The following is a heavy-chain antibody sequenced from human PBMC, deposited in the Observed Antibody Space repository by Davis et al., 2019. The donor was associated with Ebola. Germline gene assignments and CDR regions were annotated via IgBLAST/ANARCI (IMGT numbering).Heavy chain of an antibody. CDR3: ARHGSGRTGAFDY. CDR2: INYSGST. D-gene: IGHD3/OR15-3a*01. V-gene: IGHV4-39*01. Sequence: PGGSLRLSCTVSGGSISSSSYYWGWIRQPPGKGLEWIGSINYSGSTYYNPSLKSRVTISVDTSKNQFSLNLTSVTAADTALYYCARHGSGRTGAFDYWGQGTLVTVSS. J-gene: IGHJ4*02. CDR1: GGSISSSSYY.